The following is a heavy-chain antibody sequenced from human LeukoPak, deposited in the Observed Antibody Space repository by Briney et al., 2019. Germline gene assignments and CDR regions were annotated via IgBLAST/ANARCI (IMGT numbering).Heavy chain of an antibody. J-gene: IGHJ6*02. D-gene: IGHD3-22*01. CDR1: GGSFSGYY. Sequence: SETLSLTCAVYGGSFSGYYWSWLRQPPGKGLEWIGYIYYSGSTNYNPSLKSRLTIPVDTAKNPFSLKLSSVTAADTAVYYCARDLTYYDSSGYTYYYGKDVWGQGTTVTVSS. CDR3: ARDLTYYDSSGYTYYYGKDV. CDR2: IYYSGST. V-gene: IGHV4-59*01.